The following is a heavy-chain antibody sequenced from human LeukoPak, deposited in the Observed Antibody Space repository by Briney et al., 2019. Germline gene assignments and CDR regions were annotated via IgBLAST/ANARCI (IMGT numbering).Heavy chain of an antibody. CDR3: ARSDGDYGIGAFDI. J-gene: IGHJ3*02. Sequence: GGSLRLSCAASGFTFSSYSMNWVRQAPGKGLEWVSSISSSSSYIYYADSVKGRFTISRDDAKNSLYLQMNSLRAEDTAVYYCARSDGDYGIGAFDIWGQGTMVTVSS. V-gene: IGHV3-21*01. D-gene: IGHD4-17*01. CDR1: GFTFSSYS. CDR2: ISSSSSYI.